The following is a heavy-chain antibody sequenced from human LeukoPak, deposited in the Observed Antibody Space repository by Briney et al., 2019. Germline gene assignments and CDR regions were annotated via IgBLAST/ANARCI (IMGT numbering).Heavy chain of an antibody. J-gene: IGHJ5*02. CDR1: GGSISSYY. V-gene: IGHV4-4*07. Sequence: PSETLSLTCTVSGGSISSYYWSWIRQPAGKGLEWIGRIYTSGSTNYNPSLKSRVTMSVDTSKNQFSLKLSSVTAADTAVYYCARDWLGGRISWFDPWGQGTLVTVSS. D-gene: IGHD1-26*01. CDR2: IYTSGST. CDR3: ARDWLGGRISWFDP.